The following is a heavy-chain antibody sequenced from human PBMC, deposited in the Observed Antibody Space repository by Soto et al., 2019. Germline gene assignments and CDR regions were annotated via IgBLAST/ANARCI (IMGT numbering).Heavy chain of an antibody. CDR3: ARDKGYCSSTSCYYDYYMDV. V-gene: IGHV3-48*01. D-gene: IGHD2-2*01. CDR1: GFVFSNYH. Sequence: EVQLVESGGGLVQPGGSPRLSCAASGFVFSNYHMNWVRQAPGKGLEWISYISSSSDNIYYADSVRGRFTISRDNAKNSLYLQMNSLRAEDTAVYYCARDKGYCSSTSCYYDYYMDVWGKGTTVTVSS. CDR2: ISSSSDNI. J-gene: IGHJ6*03.